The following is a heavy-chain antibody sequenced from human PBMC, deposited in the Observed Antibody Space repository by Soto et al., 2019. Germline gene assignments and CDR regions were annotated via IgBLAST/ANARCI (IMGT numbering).Heavy chain of an antibody. CDR3: AKESFSGGSFDY. J-gene: IGHJ4*02. V-gene: IGHV3-9*01. CDR2: ISWNSGSI. CDR1: GFTFDDYA. Sequence: PGGSLRLSCAASGFTFDDYAMHWVRQAPGKGLEWVSGISWNSGSIGYADSVKGRFTISRDNAKNSLYLQMNSLRAEDTALYYCAKESFSGGSFDYWGQGTLVTVSS. D-gene: IGHD2-8*02.